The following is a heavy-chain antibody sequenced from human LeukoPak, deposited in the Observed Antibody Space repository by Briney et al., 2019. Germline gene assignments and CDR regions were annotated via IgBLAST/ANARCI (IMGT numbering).Heavy chain of an antibody. Sequence: PSETLSLTCTVSGGSISSGDYYWSWIRQPPGKGLEWIGYIYYSGSTYYNPSLKSRVTISVDTSKNQFSLKLSSVTAADTAVYYCARAHITGTLGFDYWGQGTLVTVSS. D-gene: IGHD1-7*01. J-gene: IGHJ4*02. CDR1: GGSISSGDYY. CDR3: ARAHITGTLGFDY. V-gene: IGHV4-30-4*08. CDR2: IYYSGST.